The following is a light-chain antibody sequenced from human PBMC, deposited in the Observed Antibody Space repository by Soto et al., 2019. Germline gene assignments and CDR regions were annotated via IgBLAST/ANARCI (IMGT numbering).Light chain of an antibody. CDR3: QQYGSSPGT. V-gene: IGKV3-20*01. CDR2: GAS. Sequence: EIVLTQSPGTLSLSPGERATLSCRASQSVSSSYLAWYQQKPGQAPRLLNYGASSRATGIPDRFSGSGSGKDFTLTISRLEPEDFAVYYCQQYGSSPGTFGQGTKLEIK. CDR1: QSVSSSY. J-gene: IGKJ2*01.